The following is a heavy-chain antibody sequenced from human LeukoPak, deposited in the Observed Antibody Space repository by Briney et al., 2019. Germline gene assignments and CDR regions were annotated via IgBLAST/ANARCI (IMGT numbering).Heavy chain of an antibody. V-gene: IGHV4-34*01. CDR3: ARGYPGIAVAGTFDY. D-gene: IGHD6-19*01. J-gene: IGHJ4*02. Sequence: SETLSLTCAVYGGSFSGYYWSWIRQPPGKGLEWIGEINHSGSTNYNPSLKSRVTISVDTSKNQFSLKLSSVTAADTAVYYCARGYPGIAVAGTFDYWGQGTLVTVSS. CDR1: GGSFSGYY. CDR2: INHSGST.